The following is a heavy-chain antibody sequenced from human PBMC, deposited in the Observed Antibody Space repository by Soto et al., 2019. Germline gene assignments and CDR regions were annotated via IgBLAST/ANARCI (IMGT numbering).Heavy chain of an antibody. J-gene: IGHJ4*02. CDR1: GFTFSSYS. Sequence: GGSLRLSCAASGFTFSSYSMNWVRQAPGKGLEWVSSISSSSSYIYYADSVKGRFTISRDNAKNSLYLQMNSLRAEDTAVYYCASSLLWFGAALLYWGQGTLVTVSS. CDR2: ISSSSSYI. V-gene: IGHV3-21*01. D-gene: IGHD3-10*01. CDR3: ASSLLWFGAALLY.